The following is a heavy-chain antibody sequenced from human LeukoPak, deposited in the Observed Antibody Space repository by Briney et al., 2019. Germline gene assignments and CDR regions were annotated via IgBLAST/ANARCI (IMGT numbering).Heavy chain of an antibody. CDR1: GGSFSGYY. D-gene: IGHD3-3*01. J-gene: IGHJ6*02. CDR3: ARGGITIFGVVKNGMDV. CDR2: INHSGST. Sequence: SETLSLTCAVYGGSFSGYYWSWIRQPPGKGLEWIGEINHSGSTNYNPSLKSRVTISVDTSKNQFSLKLSSVTAADTAVYYCARGGITIFGVVKNGMDVWGQGTTVTVCS. V-gene: IGHV4-34*01.